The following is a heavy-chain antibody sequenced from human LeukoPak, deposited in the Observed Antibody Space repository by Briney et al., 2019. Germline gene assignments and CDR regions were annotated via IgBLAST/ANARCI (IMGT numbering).Heavy chain of an antibody. D-gene: IGHD2-2*01. V-gene: IGHV3-21*01. CDR2: ISSSSSYI. J-gene: IGHJ4*02. Sequence: PGGSLRLSCAASGFTVSSNYMSWVRQAPGKGLEWVSSISSSSSYIYYADSVKGRFTISRDNAKNSLYLQMNSLRAEDTAVYYCARGRPGYCSSTSCYETDYWGQGTLVTVSS. CDR3: ARGRPGYCSSTSCYETDY. CDR1: GFTVSSNY.